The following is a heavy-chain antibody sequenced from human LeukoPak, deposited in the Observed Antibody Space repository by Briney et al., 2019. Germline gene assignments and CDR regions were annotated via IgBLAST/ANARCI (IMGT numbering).Heavy chain of an antibody. J-gene: IGHJ6*03. V-gene: IGHV3-21*01. CDR1: GFTFSSYS. CDR3: AREHLYYYYMDV. Sequence: GGSLRLSCAASGFTFSSYSMNWVRQAPGKGLEWVSSISSSSYIYYADSVKGRFTISRDNAKNSLYLQMNSLRAEDTAVYYCAREHLYYYYMDVWGKGTTVTVSS. CDR2: ISSSSYI.